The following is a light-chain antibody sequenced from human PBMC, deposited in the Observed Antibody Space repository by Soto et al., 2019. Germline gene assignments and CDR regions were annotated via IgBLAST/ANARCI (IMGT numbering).Light chain of an antibody. Sequence: DIQMTQSPSSVSASVGDGVTITCRASQGISTSLGWYQQKPGKAPKRLIYAASSLQSGVPSRFSGTGSGTDVTLTISSLQPEDFANDYCQQTNSFPLTFGVGTKVEIK. CDR3: QQTNSFPLT. CDR2: AAS. J-gene: IGKJ4*01. CDR1: QGISTS. V-gene: IGKV1D-12*01.